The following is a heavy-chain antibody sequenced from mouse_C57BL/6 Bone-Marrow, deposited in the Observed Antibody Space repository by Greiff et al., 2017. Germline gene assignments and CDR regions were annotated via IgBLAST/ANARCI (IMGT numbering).Heavy chain of an antibody. V-gene: IGHV1-5*01. J-gene: IGHJ1*03. CDR1: GYTFTSYW. Sequence: EVQGVESGTVLARPGASVKMSCKTSGYTFTSYWMHWVKQRPGQGLEWIGAIHPGNSDTSYNQKFKGNAKLTAVTSASAAYMGLSRLTDEDAAVYCCTKDGYYDWYFDVWGTGTTVTVSS. CDR2: IHPGNSDT. D-gene: IGHD2-3*01. CDR3: TKDGYYDWYFDV.